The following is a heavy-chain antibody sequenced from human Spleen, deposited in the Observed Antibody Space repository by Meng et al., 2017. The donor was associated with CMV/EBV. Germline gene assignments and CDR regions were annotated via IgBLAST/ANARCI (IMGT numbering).Heavy chain of an antibody. Sequence: QVQLQESGPGLVKPSGTLSLTCAVSGGSISISTWWSWVRQPPGKGLEWIGEIYHSGGTNYNPSLRGRVTISLDKSKNQSSLTLRSVTAADTAVYYCARDPYATGWAGWGQGTLVTVSS. CDR3: ARDPYATGWAG. J-gene: IGHJ4*02. CDR1: GGSISISTW. D-gene: IGHD6-19*01. V-gene: IGHV4-4*02. CDR2: IYHSGGT.